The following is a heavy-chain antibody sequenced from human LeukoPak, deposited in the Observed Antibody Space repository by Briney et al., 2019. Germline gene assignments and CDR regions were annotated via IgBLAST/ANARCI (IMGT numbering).Heavy chain of an antibody. V-gene: IGHV3-30*18. CDR1: GFTFSNYG. CDR2: TSYDETNK. J-gene: IGHJ4*02. D-gene: IGHD3-3*01. Sequence: GGSLRLSCGASGFTFSNYGMHWVRQAPGKGLEWVAVTSYDETNKYYADSVKGRFTISRDNSKNTVYLQMNSLRSEDTAVYYFYKGQGFRRSGRCTDFCYWGQGTLVTVSS. CDR3: YKGQGFRRSGRCTDFCY.